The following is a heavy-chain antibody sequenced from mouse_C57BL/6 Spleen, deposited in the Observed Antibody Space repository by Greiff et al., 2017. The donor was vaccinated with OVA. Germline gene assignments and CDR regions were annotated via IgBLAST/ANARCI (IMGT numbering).Heavy chain of an antibody. CDR1: GYTFTDYN. Sequence: LVKPGASVKIPCKASGYTFTDYNMDWVKQSHGKSLEWIGDINPNNGGTIYNQKFKGKATLTVDKSSSTAYMELRSLTSEDTAVYYCARHYYGSSYALWYFDVWGTGTTVTVSS. V-gene: IGHV1-18*01. D-gene: IGHD1-1*01. J-gene: IGHJ1*03. CDR2: INPNNGGT. CDR3: ARHYYGSSYALWYFDV.